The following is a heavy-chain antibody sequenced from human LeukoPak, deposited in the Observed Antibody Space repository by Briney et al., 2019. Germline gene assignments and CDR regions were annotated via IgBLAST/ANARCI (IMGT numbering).Heavy chain of an antibody. Sequence: SETLSLTCSVSGDSIRNFCWSWIRQTPGGGLEWIWHIYTSGTTAYSPSLKSSVTILVDLSKNQFTLKVTSVTAADTAMYYCARQTWLLDFWGRGIMVTVSS. V-gene: IGHV4-4*09. J-gene: IGHJ4*02. CDR1: GDSIRNFC. CDR3: ARQTWLLDF. D-gene: IGHD5-12*01. CDR2: IYTSGTT.